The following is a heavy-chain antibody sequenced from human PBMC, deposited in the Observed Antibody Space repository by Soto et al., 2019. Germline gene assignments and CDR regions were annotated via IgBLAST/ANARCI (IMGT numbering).Heavy chain of an antibody. CDR2: TSHDEGIK. D-gene: IGHD4-17*01. CDR3: ARDGPQRVTTEGVALWDH. J-gene: IGHJ4*02. V-gene: IGHV3-30-3*01. CDR1: GFTFSIYA. Sequence: QVQLVESGGGVVQPGRSLRLSCAASGFTFSIYAIHWVRQPPGKGLEWVAVTSHDEGIKHYAESVKGRFTISRDNSRNAEYLQMSSLTREETAVYYFARDGPQRVTTEGVALWDHWGQGTLVPVSS.